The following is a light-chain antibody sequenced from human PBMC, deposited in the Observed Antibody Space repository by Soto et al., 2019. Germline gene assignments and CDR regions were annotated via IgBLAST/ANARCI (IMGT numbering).Light chain of an antibody. Sequence: AIRMTQSPSSLSASTVAMFIISCQTSHDIGTYVACYQQKPGEPPKVLILCASTLHSGVPSRCSGSGSGTDVTLTVSGLQPEDVATYYCQQLSSYPSTFGGGTKVDIK. J-gene: IGKJ4*01. CDR3: QQLSSYPST. V-gene: IGKV1-8*01. CDR2: CAS. CDR1: HDIGTY.